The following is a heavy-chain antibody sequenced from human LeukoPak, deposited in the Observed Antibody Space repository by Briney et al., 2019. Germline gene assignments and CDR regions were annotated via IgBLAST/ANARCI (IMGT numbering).Heavy chain of an antibody. J-gene: IGHJ6*03. CDR2: IYSSGST. V-gene: IGHV4-39*07. CDR1: GGSISSSSYY. CDR3: ARDLRGYCSSTSCYNYYYYMDV. Sequence: SETVSLSCTVSGGSISSSSYYWGWIRQPPGKGLEWIGNIYSSGSTNYNPSLKSRVTISVDTSKNQFSLKLSSVTAADTAVYYCARDLRGYCSSTSCYNYYYYMDVWGKGTTVTVSS. D-gene: IGHD2-2*02.